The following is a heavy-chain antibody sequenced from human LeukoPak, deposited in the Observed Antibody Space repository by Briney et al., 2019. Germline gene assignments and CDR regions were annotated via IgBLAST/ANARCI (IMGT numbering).Heavy chain of an antibody. CDR2: ISGSGETT. Sequence: GGYLRLSCAASGFTFSSYAVSWVRQAPGRGLECISSISGSGETTYYADSVKGRFTSSRDNSKKTVYLQLSSLRAEDTAVYYCAKAVSSTTWGIFDYWGQGTLVTVSS. CDR3: AKAVSSTTWGIFDY. J-gene: IGHJ4*02. V-gene: IGHV3-23*01. CDR1: GFTFSSYA. D-gene: IGHD2-2*01.